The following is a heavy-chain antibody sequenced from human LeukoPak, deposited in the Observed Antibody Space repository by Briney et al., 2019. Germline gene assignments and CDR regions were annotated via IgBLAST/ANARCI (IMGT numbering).Heavy chain of an antibody. CDR3: ARGTAMGNRYYYYYYMDV. J-gene: IGHJ6*03. D-gene: IGHD5-18*01. CDR1: GGSISSSSYY. CDR2: IYHSGST. V-gene: IGHV4-39*07. Sequence: SETLSLTCTVSGGSISSSSYYWGWIRQPPGKGLEWIGEIYHSGSTNYNPSLKSRVTISVDKSKNQFSLKLSSVTAADTAVYYCARGTAMGNRYYYYYYMDVWGKGTTVTISS.